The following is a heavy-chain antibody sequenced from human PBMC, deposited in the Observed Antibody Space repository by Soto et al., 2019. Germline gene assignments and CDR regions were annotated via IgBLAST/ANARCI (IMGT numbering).Heavy chain of an antibody. CDR2: ISVSGNSA. Sequence: LRLSCAASGFTFSNYAMNWVRQAPGKGLEWVSTISVSGNSAYYADSVKGRFTISRDNSKNTLYLQLNSLRAEDTAIYYCAKGALSTTSPYDFDYWGQGTLVTVSS. V-gene: IGHV3-23*01. J-gene: IGHJ4*02. D-gene: IGHD1-26*01. CDR1: GFTFSNYA. CDR3: AKGALSTTSPYDFDY.